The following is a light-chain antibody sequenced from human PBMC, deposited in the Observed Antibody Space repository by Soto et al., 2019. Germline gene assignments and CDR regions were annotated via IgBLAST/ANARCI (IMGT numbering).Light chain of an antibody. CDR1: QSLLHSNGYNY. CDR2: KAS. Sequence: MTQSPLSLPVTPGEPASISCRSSQSLLHSNGYNYLAWYQQKPGKAPKLLIYKASTLKSGVPSRFSGSGSGTEFTLTISSLQPDDFATYYCQQYNSYSEAFGQGTKVDI. CDR3: QQYNSYSEA. J-gene: IGKJ1*01. V-gene: IGKV1-5*03.